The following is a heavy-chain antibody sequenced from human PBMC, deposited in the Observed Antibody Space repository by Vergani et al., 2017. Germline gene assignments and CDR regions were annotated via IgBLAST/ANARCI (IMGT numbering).Heavy chain of an antibody. D-gene: IGHD6-6*01. CDR3: ARGRGYIAARPANYMDV. CDR2: INHSGST. V-gene: IGHV4-34*01. J-gene: IGHJ6*03. CDR1: GGSFSGYY. Sequence: QVQLQQWGAGLLKPSETLSLTCAVYGGSFSGYYWSWIRQPPGKGLEWIGEINHSGSTNYNPSLKRRVTISVDTSKNQFSLKLSSVTAADTAVYYCARGRGYIAARPANYMDVWGKGTTVTVSS.